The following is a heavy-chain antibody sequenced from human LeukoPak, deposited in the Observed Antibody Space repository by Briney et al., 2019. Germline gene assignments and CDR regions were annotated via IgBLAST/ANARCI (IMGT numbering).Heavy chain of an antibody. Sequence: SVKVSCKASGGTFSSYAISWVRQAPGQGLEWMGRIIPIFGTANYAQKFQGRVTITTDESTSTVYMELSSLRSEDTAVYYCARDYYDTDAFDIWGQGTMVTVSS. V-gene: IGHV1-69*05. CDR1: GGTFSSYA. D-gene: IGHD3-22*01. J-gene: IGHJ3*02. CDR2: IIPIFGTA. CDR3: ARDYYDTDAFDI.